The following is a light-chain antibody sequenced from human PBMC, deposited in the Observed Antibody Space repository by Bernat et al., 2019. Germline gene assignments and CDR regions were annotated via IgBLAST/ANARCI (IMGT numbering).Light chain of an antibody. J-gene: IGKJ1*01. V-gene: IGKV1-33*01. CDR3: QQYDNLPT. Sequence: DIQMTQSPSSLSASVGDRVTITCQASQDISNYLNWYQQKPGKAPKLLIYDASNLETGVPSRFSGSGSGTDFTFTISSLQPEDSATYYCQQYDNLPTVGQGTKVEIK. CDR2: DAS. CDR1: QDISNY.